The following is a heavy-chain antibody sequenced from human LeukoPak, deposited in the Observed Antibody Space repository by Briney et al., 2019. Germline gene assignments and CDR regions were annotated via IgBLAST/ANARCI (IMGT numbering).Heavy chain of an antibody. Sequence: KTSETLSLTCTVSGGSISSYYRSWIRQPPGKGLEWIGYIYYSGSTNYNPSLKSRVTISVDTSKNQFSLKLSSVTAADTAVYYCARVGGSNYYYYGMDVWGQGTTVTVSS. CDR1: GGSISSYY. J-gene: IGHJ6*02. CDR3: ARVGGSNYYYYGMDV. V-gene: IGHV4-59*01. D-gene: IGHD3-10*01. CDR2: IYYSGST.